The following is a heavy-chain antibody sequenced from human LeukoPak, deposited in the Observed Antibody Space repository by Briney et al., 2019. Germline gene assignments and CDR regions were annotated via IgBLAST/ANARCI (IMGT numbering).Heavy chain of an antibody. D-gene: IGHD4-23*01. J-gene: IGHJ4*02. V-gene: IGHV3-48*03. Sequence: GGSLRLSCAASGFTFSSYEMHWVRQAPGKGLEWVSYISSSGSTIYYADSVKGRFTISRDTAKNSLYPQMNSLRAEDTAVYYCARDYGGSSPFDYWGQGTLVTVSS. CDR2: ISSSGSTI. CDR1: GFTFSSYE. CDR3: ARDYGGSSPFDY.